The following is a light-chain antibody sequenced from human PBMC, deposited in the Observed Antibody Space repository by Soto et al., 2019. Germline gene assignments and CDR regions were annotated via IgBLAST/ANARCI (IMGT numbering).Light chain of an antibody. Sequence: EIVLTQSPGTLSLSPGERATLSCRASQSVSSSYLAWYQQKPGQAPRLLIYGASSRATGILDRFSGSGSGTDFTLTISRLEPGDFAVYYCQLYGSSLFGKGTKLEIK. CDR3: QLYGSSL. V-gene: IGKV3-20*01. CDR1: QSVSSSY. CDR2: GAS. J-gene: IGKJ2*01.